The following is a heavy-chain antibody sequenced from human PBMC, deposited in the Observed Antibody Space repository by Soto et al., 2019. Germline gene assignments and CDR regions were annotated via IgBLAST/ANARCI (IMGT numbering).Heavy chain of an antibody. CDR1: GFTFSSYY. V-gene: IGHV3-7*01. CDR2: IKEDGSEE. Sequence: EVQLVESGGGLVQPGGSLRLSCAASGFTFSSYYMTWVRQAPGKGLEWVANIKEDGSEEFYVDSAKGRFTISRDSAKNSLFLQMDSLRVEDTAVYYCTSGPLGAAHYWGQGTLVSVSS. D-gene: IGHD6-25*01. CDR3: TSGPLGAAHY. J-gene: IGHJ4*02.